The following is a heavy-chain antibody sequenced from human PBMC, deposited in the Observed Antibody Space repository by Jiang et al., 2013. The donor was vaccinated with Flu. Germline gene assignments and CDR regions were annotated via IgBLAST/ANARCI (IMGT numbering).Heavy chain of an antibody. CDR3: ARCRPVIGPNFCSCGFDF. CDR2: ISSRGHDT. V-gene: IGHV3-23*01. CDR1: GFTPTNYA. D-gene: IGHD2-21*01. J-gene: IGHJ4*02. Sequence: EVQLLESGGRLGTAWGSLRLSCAASGFTPTNYAMTWVRQAPGKGLEWVSSISSRGHDTYSADSVKGRFTISRDDSKSTVHLQMNTLRVDDTAVYYCARCRPVIGPNFCSCGFDFWGQGTLVAVSS.